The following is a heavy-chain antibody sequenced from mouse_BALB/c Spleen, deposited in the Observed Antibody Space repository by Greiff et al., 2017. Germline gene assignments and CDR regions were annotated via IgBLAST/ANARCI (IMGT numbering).Heavy chain of an antibody. D-gene: IGHD2-1*01. CDR2: IWAGGST. Sequence: VKVEESGPGLVAPSQSLSITCTVSGFSLTSYGVHWVRQPPGKGLEWLGVIWAGGSTNYNSALMSRLSISKDNSKSQVFLKMNSLQTDDTAMYYCARGNPPYAMDYWGQGTSVTVSS. CDR1: GFSLTSYG. J-gene: IGHJ4*01. V-gene: IGHV2-9*02. CDR3: ARGNPPYAMDY.